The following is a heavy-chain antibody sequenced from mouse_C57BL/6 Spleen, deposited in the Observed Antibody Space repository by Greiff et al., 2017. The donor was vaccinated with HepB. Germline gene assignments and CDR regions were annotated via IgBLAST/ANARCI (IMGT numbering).Heavy chain of an antibody. V-gene: IGHV1-85*01. D-gene: IGHD1-1*01. CDR2: IDPRDGST. J-gene: IGHJ3*01. CDR1: GYTFTSYD. CDR3: ASYYYGSSSWFAY. Sequence: QVHVKQSGPELVKPGASVKLSCKASGYTFTSYDINWVKQRPGQGLEWIGWIDPRDGSTKYNEKFKGKATLTVDTASSTAYMELHSLTSEDSAVYFCASYYYGSSSWFAYWGQGTLVTVSA.